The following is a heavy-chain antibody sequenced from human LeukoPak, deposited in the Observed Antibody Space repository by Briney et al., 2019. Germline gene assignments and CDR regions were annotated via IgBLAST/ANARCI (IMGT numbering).Heavy chain of an antibody. V-gene: IGHV3-7*01. J-gene: IGHJ4*02. CDR2: IKQDGSEK. D-gene: IGHD6-6*01. CDR3: ARASNNQLPSNSYYFDY. CDR1: GFTFSSYW. Sequence: GGSLRLSCAASGFTFSSYWMSWVRQAPGKGLEWVANIKQDGSEKYYVDSVKGRFTISRDNAKNSLYLQMNSLRAEDTAVYYCARASNNQLPSNSYYFDYWGQGTLVTVSS.